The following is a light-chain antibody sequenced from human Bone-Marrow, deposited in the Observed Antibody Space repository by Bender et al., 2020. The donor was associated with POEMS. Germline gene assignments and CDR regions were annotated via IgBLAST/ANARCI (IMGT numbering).Light chain of an antibody. CDR2: ADD. Sequence: QSVLTQPPSASGTPGQRVTISCSGGSIGRNPINWYQQLPGTAPRLVIYADDRRPSGVPNRFSASKSGSSASLAISGLQSEDAADYYCQSYDSSLSGPVVFGGGTRLTVL. CDR1: SIGRNP. V-gene: IGLV1-44*01. CDR3: QSYDSSLSGPVV. J-gene: IGLJ2*01.